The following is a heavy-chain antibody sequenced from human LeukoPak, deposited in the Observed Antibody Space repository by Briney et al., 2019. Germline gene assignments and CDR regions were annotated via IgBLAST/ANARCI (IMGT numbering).Heavy chain of an antibody. J-gene: IGHJ4*02. Sequence: AGGSLRLSCAASGFTVSSNYMSWVHQAPGKGLEWVSVIYSGGSTYYADSVKGRFTISRDNSKNTLYLQMNSLRAEDTAVYYCARDYYYDSSGYYSYWGQGTLVTVSS. CDR2: IYSGGST. V-gene: IGHV3-66*01. CDR3: ARDYYYDSSGYYSY. CDR1: GFTVSSNY. D-gene: IGHD3-22*01.